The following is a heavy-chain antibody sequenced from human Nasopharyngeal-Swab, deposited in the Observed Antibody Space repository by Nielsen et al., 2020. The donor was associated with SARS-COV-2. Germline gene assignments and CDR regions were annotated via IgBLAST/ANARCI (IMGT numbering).Heavy chain of an antibody. CDR2: INHSGST. V-gene: IGHV4-34*01. D-gene: IGHD3-10*01. CDR3: ARGRRVVRGVIITNYYYYYYMDV. J-gene: IGHJ6*03. Sequence: WIRQPSGKGLEWIGEINHSGSTNYKPSLKSRVTISVDTSKNQFSLKLSSVTAADTAVYYCARGRRVVRGVIITNYYYYYYMDVWGKGTTVTVSS.